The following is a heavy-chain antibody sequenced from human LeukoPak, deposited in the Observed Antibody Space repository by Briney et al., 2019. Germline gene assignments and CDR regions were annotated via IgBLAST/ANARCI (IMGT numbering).Heavy chain of an antibody. J-gene: IGHJ5*02. Sequence: SVKVSCKASGYTFTSYGISWVRQAPGQGLKWMGWISAYNGNTNYAQKLQGRVTMTTDTSTSTAYMELRSLRSDDTAVYYCARFVVVPASDWFDPWGQGTLVTVSS. CDR2: ISAYNGNT. V-gene: IGHV1-18*01. D-gene: IGHD2-2*01. CDR3: ARFVVVPASDWFDP. CDR1: GYTFTSYG.